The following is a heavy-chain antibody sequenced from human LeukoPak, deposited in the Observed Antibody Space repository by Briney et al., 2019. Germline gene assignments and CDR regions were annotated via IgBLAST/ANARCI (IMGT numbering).Heavy chain of an antibody. CDR2: ISGSGGST. J-gene: IGHJ4*02. CDR1: GFTLSNYG. V-gene: IGHV3-23*01. Sequence: GGSLRLSCAVSGFTLSNYGMSWVRQAPGKGLEWVAGISGSGGSTNYADSVKGRFTISGDNPKNTLYLQMNSLRAEDTAVYFCAKRGVVIRVILVGFHKEAYYFDSWGQGALVIVSS. D-gene: IGHD3-22*01. CDR3: AKRGVVIRVILVGFHKEAYYFDS.